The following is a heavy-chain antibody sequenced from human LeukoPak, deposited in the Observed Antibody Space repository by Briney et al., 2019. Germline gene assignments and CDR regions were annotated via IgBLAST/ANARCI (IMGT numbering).Heavy chain of an antibody. D-gene: IGHD3-10*01. V-gene: IGHV1-69*04. J-gene: IGHJ4*02. Sequence: GASVKVSCKAPGYTFTSYDINWVRQAPGQGLEWMGRIIPILGIANYAQKFQGRVTITADKSTSTAYMELSSLRSEDTAVYYCASKVGPYGSGSYYIPYFDYWGQGTLVTVSS. CDR2: IIPILGIA. CDR1: GYTFTSYD. CDR3: ASKVGPYGSGSYYIPYFDY.